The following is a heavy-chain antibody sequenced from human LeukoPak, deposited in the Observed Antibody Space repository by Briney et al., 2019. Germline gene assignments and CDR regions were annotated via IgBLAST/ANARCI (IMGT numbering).Heavy chain of an antibody. CDR2: ISGSGGST. CDR1: GFTFSRYG. V-gene: IGHV3-21*01. J-gene: IGHJ6*03. D-gene: IGHD6-19*01. Sequence: GGSLRLSCVASGFTFSRYGMTWVRQAPGKGLQWVSAISGSGGSTYYADSVKGRFTISRDNAKNSLYLQMNSLRAEDTAVYYCARGDSSGDYYYYMDVWGKGTTVTVS. CDR3: ARGDSSGDYYYYMDV.